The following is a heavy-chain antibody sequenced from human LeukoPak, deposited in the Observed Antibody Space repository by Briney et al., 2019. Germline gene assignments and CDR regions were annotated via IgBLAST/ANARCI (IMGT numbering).Heavy chain of an antibody. J-gene: IGHJ6*02. D-gene: IGHD2-15*01. V-gene: IGHV1-2*02. Sequence: ASVKVSCKASGYTFTGYYMHWVRQAPGQGLEWMGWINPNSGGTNYAQKFQGRVTMTRDTSISTAYMELSRLRSDDTAVYYCARDPTLGDIVVVVAATRYYYGMDVWAKGPRSPSP. CDR2: INPNSGGT. CDR3: ARDPTLGDIVVVVAATRYYYGMDV. CDR1: GYTFTGYY.